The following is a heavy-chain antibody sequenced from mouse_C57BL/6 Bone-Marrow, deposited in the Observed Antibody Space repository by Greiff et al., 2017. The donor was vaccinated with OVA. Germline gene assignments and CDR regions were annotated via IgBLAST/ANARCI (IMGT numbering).Heavy chain of an antibody. V-gene: IGHV5-9*01. J-gene: IGHJ3*01. CDR3: ARQFGPWFAY. CDR2: ISGGGGNT. Sequence: EVQRVESGGGLVKPGGSLKLSCAASGFTFSSYTMSWVRQTPEKRLEWVATISGGGGNTYYPDSVKGRFTISRDNAKNTLYLQMSSLRSEDTALYYCARQFGPWFAYWGQGTLVTVSA. CDR1: GFTFSSYT.